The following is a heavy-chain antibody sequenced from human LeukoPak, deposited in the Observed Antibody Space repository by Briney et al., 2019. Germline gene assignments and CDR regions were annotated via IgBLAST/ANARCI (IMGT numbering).Heavy chain of an antibody. D-gene: IGHD3-22*01. CDR2: ISSSSSYI. CDR3: ARDGRDYYYDSSGYSGYFDY. V-gene: IGHV3-21*01. CDR1: GSTFSSYS. J-gene: IGHJ4*02. Sequence: GGSLTLSCAASGSTFSSYSMNWIRQTPGKGLEKISSISSSSSYIYYADSVKGRFTISRDNAKNSLYLQMNSLRGEDTALYYCARDGRDYYYDSSGYSGYFDYWGQGTLVTVSS.